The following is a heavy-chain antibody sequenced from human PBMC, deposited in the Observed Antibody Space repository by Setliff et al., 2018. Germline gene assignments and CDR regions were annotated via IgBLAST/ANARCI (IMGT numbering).Heavy chain of an antibody. J-gene: IGHJ6*03. Sequence: ASVKVSCKTSGGTFTNYGFSWVRQAPGQGLEWMGGIIPTLRGPGNYAQKFQGRVTITADSVKGRFTISRDNAKNSLYLQMNSLRAEDTAVYYCAKDQAGYYSNYYYYMDVWGKGTTVTV. CDR3: AKDQAGYYSNYYYYMDV. CDR1: GGTFTNYG. V-gene: IGHV1-69*06. CDR2: IIPTLRGPG. D-gene: IGHD3-22*01.